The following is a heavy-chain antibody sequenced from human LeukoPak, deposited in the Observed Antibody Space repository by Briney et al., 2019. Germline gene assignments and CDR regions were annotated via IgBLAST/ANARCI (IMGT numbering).Heavy chain of an antibody. CDR3: ARGFNGDPIYYFDY. CDR2: ISSSSSYI. Sequence: GGSLRLSCVASGFTFSNHAMTWVRQAPGKGLEWVSSISSSSSYIYYADSVKGRFTISRDNAKNSLYLQMNSLRAEDTAVYYCARGFNGDPIYYFDYWGQGTLVTVSS. D-gene: IGHD4-17*01. V-gene: IGHV3-21*01. CDR1: GFTFSNHA. J-gene: IGHJ4*02.